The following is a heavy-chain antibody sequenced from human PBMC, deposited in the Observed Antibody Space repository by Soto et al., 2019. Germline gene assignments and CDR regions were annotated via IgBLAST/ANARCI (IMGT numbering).Heavy chain of an antibody. V-gene: IGHV7-4-1*01. J-gene: IGHJ6*02. CDR3: ARDLGEGRKGNYYYYGMDV. D-gene: IGHD3-16*01. CDR2: INTNTGNP. Sequence: GASVKVSCKASGYTFTSYAMNWVRQAPGQGLEWMGWINTNTGNPTYAQGFTGRFVFSLDTSVSTAYLQICSLKAEDTAVYYCARDLGEGRKGNYYYYGMDVWGQGTTVTVSS. CDR1: GYTFTSYA.